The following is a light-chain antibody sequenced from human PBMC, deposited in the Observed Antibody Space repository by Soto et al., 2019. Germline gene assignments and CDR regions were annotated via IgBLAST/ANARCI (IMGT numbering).Light chain of an antibody. CDR2: GNS. Sequence: QAVVTQPPSVSGAPGQRVTISCTGSSSNIGAGYDVHWYQHLPGTAPKLLIYGNSNRPSGVPDRFSGSKSGTSASLAITGLQAEDEADYYCQSYDSSLSASVVFGGGTKLTVL. J-gene: IGLJ2*01. V-gene: IGLV1-40*01. CDR3: QSYDSSLSASVV. CDR1: SSNIGAGYD.